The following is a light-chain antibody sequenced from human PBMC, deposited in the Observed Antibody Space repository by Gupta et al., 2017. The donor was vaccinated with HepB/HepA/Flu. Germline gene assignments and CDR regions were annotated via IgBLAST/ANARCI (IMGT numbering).Light chain of an antibody. CDR3: QQRSDWLRS. J-gene: IGKJ2*03. V-gene: IGKV3-11*01. Sequence: EAVLTQSPATLSLSPGDKATLSCRASQSVGNSLAWYQHKPGQSPRLRSYDASTRATVVPARFSGGGCGTDFTLTITSLQPEDFAVYYCQQRSDWLRSFGQGTKL. CDR1: QSVGNS. CDR2: DAS.